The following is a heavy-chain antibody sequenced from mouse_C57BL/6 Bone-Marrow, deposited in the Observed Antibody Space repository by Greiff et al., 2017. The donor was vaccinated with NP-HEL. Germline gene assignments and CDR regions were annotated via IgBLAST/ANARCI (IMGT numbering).Heavy chain of an antibody. J-gene: IGHJ1*03. CDR2: FYPGRGSI. Sequence: QVQLQQSGAELVKPGASVKLSCKASGYTFTEYTIHWVKQRSGQGLEWIGWFYPGRGSIKYNEKFKDKATLTADKSSSTVYMELSRLTSEDSAVYFCARHAPYYYGSSHWYFDVWGTGTTVTVSS. D-gene: IGHD1-1*01. CDR3: ARHAPYYYGSSHWYFDV. V-gene: IGHV1-62-2*01. CDR1: GYTFTEYT.